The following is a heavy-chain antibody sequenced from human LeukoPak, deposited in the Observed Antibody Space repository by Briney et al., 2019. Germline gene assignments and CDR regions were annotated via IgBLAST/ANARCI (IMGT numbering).Heavy chain of an antibody. CDR2: ISYDGSNK. CDR3: ARAPRDPSIVGTTYFDY. CDR1: GFTFSGYA. J-gene: IGHJ4*02. V-gene: IGHV3-30-3*01. D-gene: IGHD1-26*01. Sequence: PGGSLRLSCAASGFTFSGYAMHWVRQAPGKGLEWVAVISYDGSNKYYADSVKGRFTISGDNSKNTLYLQMNSLRAEDTAVYYCARAPRDPSIVGTTYFDYWGQGTLVTVSS.